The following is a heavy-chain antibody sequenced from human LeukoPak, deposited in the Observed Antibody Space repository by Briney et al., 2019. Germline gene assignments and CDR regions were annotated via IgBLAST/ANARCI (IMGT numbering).Heavy chain of an antibody. Sequence: PGGSLRLSCAASGFTFSSYGMHWVRQAPGKGLEWVAVISYDGSNKYYADSVKGRFTISRDNSKNTLYLQMNSLRAEDTAVYYCAKSYSSSWILFDYWGQGTLVTVSS. J-gene: IGHJ4*02. CDR1: GFTFSSYG. V-gene: IGHV3-30*18. CDR2: ISYDGSNK. CDR3: AKSYSSSWILFDY. D-gene: IGHD6-13*01.